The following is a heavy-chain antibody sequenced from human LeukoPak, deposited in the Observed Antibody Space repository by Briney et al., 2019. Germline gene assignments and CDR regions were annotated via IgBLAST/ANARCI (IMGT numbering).Heavy chain of an antibody. J-gene: IGHJ4*02. D-gene: IGHD5-18*01. Sequence: GASVKVSCKASGYTFTSYYMHWVRQAPGQGLEWMGILNPSGGSTNYPQNFQGRVTMTRDMSTSTVYMELSSLRSEDTAVYYCARANIYGYGAIYWGQGTLVTVSS. CDR1: GYTFTSYY. V-gene: IGHV1-46*01. CDR3: ARANIYGYGAIY. CDR2: LNPSGGST.